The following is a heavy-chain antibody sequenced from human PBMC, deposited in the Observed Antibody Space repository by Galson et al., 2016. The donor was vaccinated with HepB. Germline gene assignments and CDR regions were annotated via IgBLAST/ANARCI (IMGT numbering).Heavy chain of an antibody. V-gene: IGHV5-51*01. CDR1: GYSFASYW. CDR2: TFPGDSDT. Sequence: QSGAEVKKPGESLKISCKGSGYSFASYWIGWVRQMPGKGLEYMGITFPGDSDTTYSPSFQGQVTISVDKSFSTAYPQWSSLEASDTAMYYCTRLRFFSAANYFYGMDVWGQGTTVTVSS. D-gene: IGHD3-10*01. CDR3: TRLRFFSAANYFYGMDV. J-gene: IGHJ6*02.